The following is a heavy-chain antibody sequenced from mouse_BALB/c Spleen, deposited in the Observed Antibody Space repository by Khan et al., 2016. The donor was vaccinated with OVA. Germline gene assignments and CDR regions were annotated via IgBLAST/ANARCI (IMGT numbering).Heavy chain of an antibody. D-gene: IGHD2-14*01. V-gene: IGHV9-2-1*01. CDR3: ARDRYDYFDD. CDR1: GYTFTDYS. J-gene: IGHJ2*01. CDR2: INTETGEP. Sequence: QIQLVQSGPELKKPGETVKISCKASGYTFTDYSMHWVKQAPGKGLKWMGWINTETGEPTYADDFKGRFAFSLETSASTAYLQINNLKTEDTATDCWARDRYDYFDDWGQGTTLTVSS.